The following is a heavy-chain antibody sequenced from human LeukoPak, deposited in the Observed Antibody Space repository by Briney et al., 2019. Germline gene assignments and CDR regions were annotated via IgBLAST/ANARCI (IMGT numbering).Heavy chain of an antibody. Sequence: GGSLRLSCAASGFTFSSSWMHWVRQAPGKGLVWVSRINSDGSSATYADSVKGRFTISRDNAKNTLYLQMNSLRAEDTAVYYCARVQYYGSGSYYNGFDPWGQGTLVTVSS. CDR1: GFTFSSSW. CDR3: ARVQYYGSGSYYNGFDP. CDR2: INSDGSSA. D-gene: IGHD3-10*01. J-gene: IGHJ5*02. V-gene: IGHV3-74*01.